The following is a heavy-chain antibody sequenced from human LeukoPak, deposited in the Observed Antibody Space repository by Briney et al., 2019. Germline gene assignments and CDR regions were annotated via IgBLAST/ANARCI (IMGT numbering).Heavy chain of an antibody. J-gene: IGHJ4*02. Sequence: PSETLSLTCTVSGGSISSSSYYWGWIRQPPGKGLEWIGSIYYSGSTCYNPSLKSRVTISVDTSKNQFSLKLSSVTAADTAVYYCARHDTVTTLAFGYWGQGTLVTVSS. D-gene: IGHD4-17*01. CDR2: IYYSGST. V-gene: IGHV4-39*01. CDR3: ARHDTVTTLAFGY. CDR1: GGSISSSSYY.